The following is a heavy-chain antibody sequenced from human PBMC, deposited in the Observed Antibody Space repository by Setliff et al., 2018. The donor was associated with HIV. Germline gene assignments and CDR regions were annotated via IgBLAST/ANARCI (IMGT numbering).Heavy chain of an antibody. Sequence: GGSLRLSCAASGFTFSSYAMHWVRQAPGKGLEWVSAISGGGGGTNYADSVRGRFTISRDDSNNTLYLHMNNLRADDTAVYYCTRGQRLTIFGVVIRRDWFDPWGQGTLVTVSS. D-gene: IGHD3-3*01. J-gene: IGHJ5*02. CDR3: TRGQRLTIFGVVIRRDWFDP. V-gene: IGHV3-23*01. CDR2: ISGGGGGT. CDR1: GFTFSSYA.